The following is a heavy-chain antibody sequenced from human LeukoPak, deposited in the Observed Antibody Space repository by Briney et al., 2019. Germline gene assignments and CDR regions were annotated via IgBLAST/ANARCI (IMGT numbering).Heavy chain of an antibody. J-gene: IGHJ5*02. D-gene: IGHD3-22*01. V-gene: IGHV4-30-4*08. CDR1: GGSISSGDYY. CDR3: ARAYYYDSSGYYTNWFDP. CDR2: IYYSGST. Sequence: SQTLSLTCTVSGGSISSGDYYWRWIRQPPGTGLEWIGYIYYSGSTYYNPSLKSRVTISVDTSKNQFSLKLSSVTAADTAVYYCARAYYYDSSGYYTNWFDPWGQGTLVTVSS.